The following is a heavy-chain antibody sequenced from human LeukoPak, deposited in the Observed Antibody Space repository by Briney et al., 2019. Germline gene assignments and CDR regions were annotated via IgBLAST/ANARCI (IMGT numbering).Heavy chain of an antibody. J-gene: IGHJ4*02. CDR3: ARVREGIAVAATDY. D-gene: IGHD6-19*01. Sequence: PGRSLRLSCAAPGFTFSSYAMHWVRQAPGKGLEWVAVISYDGSNKYYADSVKGRFTISRDNSKNTLYLQMNSLRAEDTAVYYCARVREGIAVAATDYWGRGTLVTVSS. V-gene: IGHV3-30-3*01. CDR2: ISYDGSNK. CDR1: GFTFSSYA.